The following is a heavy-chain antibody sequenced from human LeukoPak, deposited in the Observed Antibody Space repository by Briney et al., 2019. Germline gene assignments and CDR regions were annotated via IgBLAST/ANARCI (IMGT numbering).Heavy chain of an antibody. CDR3: ATVGATYYYGMDV. CDR2: INHSGST. V-gene: IGHV4-34*01. J-gene: IGHJ6*02. CDR1: GGSFSGYY. D-gene: IGHD1-26*01. Sequence: SETLSLTCAVYGGSFSGYYWSWIRQPPGKGLEWIGEINHSGSTNYNPSPKSRVTISVDTSKNQFSLKLSSVTAADTAVYYCATVGATYYYGMDVWGQGTTVTVSS.